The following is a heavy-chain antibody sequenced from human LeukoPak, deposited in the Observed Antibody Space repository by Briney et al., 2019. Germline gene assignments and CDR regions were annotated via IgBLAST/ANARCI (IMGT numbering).Heavy chain of an antibody. Sequence: SETLSFTCAVYGGSFSGYYWSWIRQPPGKGLEWIGEINHSGSTNYNPSLKSRVTISVDTSKNQFSLKLSSVTAADTAVYYCATLGRTYYYDSSGYAFDYWGQGTLVTVSS. V-gene: IGHV4-34*01. CDR1: GGSFSGYY. D-gene: IGHD3-22*01. CDR2: INHSGST. J-gene: IGHJ4*02. CDR3: ATLGRTYYYDSSGYAFDY.